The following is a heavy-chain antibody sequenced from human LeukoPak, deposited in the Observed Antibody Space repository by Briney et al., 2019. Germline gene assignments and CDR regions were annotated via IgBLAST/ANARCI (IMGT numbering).Heavy chain of an antibody. D-gene: IGHD6-19*01. J-gene: IGHJ4*02. CDR2: IYYSGST. CDR1: GGSISSHY. V-gene: IGHV4-59*11. CDR3: ARGSLLEGSGWPAFDY. Sequence: SSETLSLTCTVSGGSISSHYWSWIRQPPGKGLEWIGYIYYSGSTNYNPSLKSRVTISVDTSKNQFSLKLSSVTAADTAVYYCARGSLLEGSGWPAFDYWGQGTLVTVSS.